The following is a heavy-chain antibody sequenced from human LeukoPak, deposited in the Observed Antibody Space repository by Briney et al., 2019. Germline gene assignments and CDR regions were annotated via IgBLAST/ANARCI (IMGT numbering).Heavy chain of an antibody. Sequence: GGSLRLSCAASGFTLSDHHMDWVRQAPGKGLEWVGRNRNKASRYTTEYAAPVKGRLTISRDDSKNSMYLQMNSLKTGDTAVYYCASVEGAPGYWGQGTLVTVSS. V-gene: IGHV3-72*01. J-gene: IGHJ4*02. CDR3: ASVEGAPGY. CDR1: GFTLSDHH. CDR2: NRNKASRYTT. D-gene: IGHD1-26*01.